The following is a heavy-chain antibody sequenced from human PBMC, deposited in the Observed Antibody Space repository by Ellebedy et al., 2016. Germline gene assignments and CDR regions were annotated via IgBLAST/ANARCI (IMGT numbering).Heavy chain of an antibody. V-gene: IGHV3-23*01. CDR3: AQNGVVPKGESYYFYGMDV. CDR2: IGGRGGRT. Sequence: GGSLRLXCAASGFTFSSYDMTWVRQAPGKGLEWVSTIGGRGGRTYYVDSVKGRFTISRDNSKNTLYLQMDSLRAEDTALYYCAQNGVVPKGESYYFYGMDVWGQGTTVTVSS. D-gene: IGHD2-21*01. CDR1: GFTFSSYD. J-gene: IGHJ6*02.